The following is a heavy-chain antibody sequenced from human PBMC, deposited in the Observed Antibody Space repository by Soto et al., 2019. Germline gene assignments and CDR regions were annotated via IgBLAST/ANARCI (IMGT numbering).Heavy chain of an antibody. J-gene: IGHJ4*02. Sequence: GGSLRLSCAASGFTFSDYYMRWIRQAPGKGLEWLSYISGSVTFTNYADSVKGRFTISRDNAKNSLYLQMNSLRAEDTAVYYCARYDSSGYYIDYWGQGTLVTVSS. CDR3: ARYDSSGYYIDY. CDR1: GFTFSDYY. CDR2: ISGSVTFT. V-gene: IGHV3-11*06. D-gene: IGHD3-22*01.